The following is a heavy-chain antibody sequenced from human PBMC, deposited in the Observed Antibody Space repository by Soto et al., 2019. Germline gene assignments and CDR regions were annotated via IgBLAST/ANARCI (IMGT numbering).Heavy chain of an antibody. Sequence: SVKGRFTISRDNSKNTLYLQMNSLRPEDTAVYYCAKGYCSSGSCYNPTDYWGQGTLVTVSS. J-gene: IGHJ4*02. D-gene: IGHD2-15*01. CDR3: AKGYCSSGSCYNPTDY. V-gene: IGHV3-30*02.